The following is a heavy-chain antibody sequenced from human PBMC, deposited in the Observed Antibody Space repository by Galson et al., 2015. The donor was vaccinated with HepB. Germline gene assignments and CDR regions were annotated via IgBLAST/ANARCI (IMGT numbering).Heavy chain of an antibody. V-gene: IGHV1-69*13. CDR2: IIPIFGTA. Sequence: SVKVSCKASGGTFSRYAISWVRQAPGQGLEWMGGIIPIFGTANYAQKFQGRVTITADESTSTAYMELSSLRSEDTAVYYCARGRYCSGGSCYREYFQHWGQGTLVTVSS. J-gene: IGHJ1*01. CDR1: GGTFSRYA. CDR3: ARGRYCSGGSCYREYFQH. D-gene: IGHD2-15*01.